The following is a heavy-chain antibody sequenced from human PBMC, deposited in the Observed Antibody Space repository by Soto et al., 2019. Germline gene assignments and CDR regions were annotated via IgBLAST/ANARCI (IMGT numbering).Heavy chain of an antibody. Sequence: PSETLSLTCAVYGGSFSGYYWSWIRQPPGKGLEWIGEINHSGSTNYNPSLKSRVTISVDTSKNQFSLKLSSVTAADTAVYYCARGSVALMAVWGQGTTVTVSS. CDR1: GGSFSGYY. D-gene: IGHD5-12*01. J-gene: IGHJ6*02. V-gene: IGHV4-34*01. CDR2: INHSGST. CDR3: ARGSVALMAV.